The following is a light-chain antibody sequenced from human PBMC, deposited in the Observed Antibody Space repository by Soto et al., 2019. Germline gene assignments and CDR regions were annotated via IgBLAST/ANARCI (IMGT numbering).Light chain of an antibody. Sequence: QSVLTKPPSVSGSPGQSVTISCTGTSSDVGSYNRVSRYQQPPGTAPKLLIYEVSNRPSEVPDSFSGSKSVNTASLTISRLQAEDEADYYCRSYTSSSTFYVFGTGNKLTVI. CDR1: SSDVGSYNR. J-gene: IGLJ1*01. V-gene: IGLV2-18*02. CDR3: RSYTSSSTFYV. CDR2: EVS.